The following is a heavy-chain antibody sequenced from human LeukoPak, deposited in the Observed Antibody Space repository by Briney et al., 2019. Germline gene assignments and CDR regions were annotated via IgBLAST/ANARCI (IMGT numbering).Heavy chain of an antibody. D-gene: IGHD6-13*01. CDR2: IRADAVTT. CDR1: GFIFSHHG. J-gene: IGHJ4*02. CDR3: ARGGSSSWSYFDY. Sequence: GGSLRLSCATSGFIFSHHGMNWVRQAPGKGLEWVSGIRADAVTTYYADSVKGRFTISRDNSKNTLFLQMYSLRAEDTAVYDCARGGSSSWSYFDYWGQGTLVTVSS. V-gene: IGHV3-23*01.